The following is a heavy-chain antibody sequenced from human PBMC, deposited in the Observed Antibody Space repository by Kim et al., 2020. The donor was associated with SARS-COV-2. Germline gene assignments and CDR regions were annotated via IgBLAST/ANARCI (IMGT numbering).Heavy chain of an antibody. Sequence: GGSLRLSCAASGFSFSHNYMTWIRQAPGQGLEWLSDISSSGHTSYTDSVRGRFTISRDNAKKSLYLQMNSLRVEDTAVYYCARDKDGYNSFDYWGQGTLVTVSS. D-gene: IGHD5-12*01. V-gene: IGHV3-11*06. J-gene: IGHJ4*02. CDR3: ARDKDGYNSFDY. CDR2: ISSSGHT. CDR1: GFSFSHNY.